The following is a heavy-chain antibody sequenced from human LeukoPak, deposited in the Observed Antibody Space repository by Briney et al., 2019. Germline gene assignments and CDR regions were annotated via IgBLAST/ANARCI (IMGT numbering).Heavy chain of an antibody. Sequence: GGSLRLSCAASGFTFSSYPIHWVRQAPGKGLEWVSAIHTSGDTCYADSVKGRFTISRDTSKNTLYLQINSLRVEDTAVYYCIVFGDSNHWGQGTLVTVSS. CDR3: IVFGDSNH. D-gene: IGHD4-17*01. CDR1: GFTFSSYP. J-gene: IGHJ5*02. V-gene: IGHV3-53*01. CDR2: IHTSGDT.